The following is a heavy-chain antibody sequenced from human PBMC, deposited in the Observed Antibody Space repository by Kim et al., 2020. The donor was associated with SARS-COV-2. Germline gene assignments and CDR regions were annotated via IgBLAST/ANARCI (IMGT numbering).Heavy chain of an antibody. V-gene: IGHV3-23*01. CDR3: AKDSGGHLPAWYFDL. Sequence: GGSLRLSCAASGFTFSTYAMSWVRQAPGKGLEWVSAISDIGGSLKYADSVKGRFTISRDNSKNTVYLQMNSLRGEDTAVYYCAKDSGGHLPAWYFDLWGRGTLVTVSS. J-gene: IGHJ2*01. CDR2: ISDIGGSL. CDR1: GFTFSTYA. D-gene: IGHD3-10*01.